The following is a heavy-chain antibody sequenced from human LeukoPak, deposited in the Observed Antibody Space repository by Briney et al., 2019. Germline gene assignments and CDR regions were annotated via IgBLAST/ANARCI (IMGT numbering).Heavy chain of an antibody. CDR3: ARMFVAAAGYDYYYGMDV. Sequence: ASVKVSCKASGYTFTSYYMHWVRQAPGQGLEWMGGIIPIFGTANYAQKFQGRVTITADESTSTAYMELSSLRSEDTAVYYCARMFVAAAGYDYYYGMDVWGQGTTVTVSS. J-gene: IGHJ6*02. D-gene: IGHD6-13*01. CDR2: IIPIFGTA. V-gene: IGHV1-69*13. CDR1: GYTFTSYY.